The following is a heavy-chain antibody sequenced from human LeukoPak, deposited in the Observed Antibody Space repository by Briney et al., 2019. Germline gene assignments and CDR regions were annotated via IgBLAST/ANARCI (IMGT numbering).Heavy chain of an antibody. D-gene: IGHD1-26*01. CDR2: ISSSSSYI. Sequence: GGSLRLSCAASGFTFSSYSVNWVRQAPGKGLEWVSSISSSSSYIYYADSVKGRFTISRDNAKNSLYLQMNSLRAEDTAVYYCAKGSGSRHDAFDIWGQGTMVTVSS. J-gene: IGHJ3*02. CDR3: AKGSGSRHDAFDI. CDR1: GFTFSSYS. V-gene: IGHV3-21*01.